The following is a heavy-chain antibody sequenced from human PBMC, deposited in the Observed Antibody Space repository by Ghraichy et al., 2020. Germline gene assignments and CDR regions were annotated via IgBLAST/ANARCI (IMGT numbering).Heavy chain of an antibody. CDR1: GGSISSSPYY. J-gene: IGHJ4*02. CDR3: ASHYCSGSSCYFDY. V-gene: IGHV4-39*01. D-gene: IGHD2-15*01. CDR2: LHFSGTT. Sequence: SETLSLTCSVSGGSISSSPYYWGWIRQPPGKGLEWIGSLHFSGTTYYNPSLKSRVTISVDTSKNQLSLRLKSVTAADTAVFYCASHYCSGSSCYFDYWGQGTLVTVSS.